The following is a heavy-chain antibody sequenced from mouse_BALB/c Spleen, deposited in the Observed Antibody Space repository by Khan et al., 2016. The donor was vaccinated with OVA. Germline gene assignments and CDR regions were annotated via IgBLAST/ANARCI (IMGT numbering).Heavy chain of an antibody. D-gene: IGHD1-1*01. CDR1: GFSITSDYA. V-gene: IGHV3-2*02. CDR3: ARIYGGDFDY. J-gene: IGHJ2*01. CDR2: ISYSGNT. Sequence: EVQLQESGPGLVKPSQSLSLTCTVTGFSITSDYAWNWIRQFPENKLEWMGYISYSGNTKYNPSLKSRISITRDTSKNQFFLQLNSVTAEDTATYYCARIYGGDFDYWGQGITLTVSS.